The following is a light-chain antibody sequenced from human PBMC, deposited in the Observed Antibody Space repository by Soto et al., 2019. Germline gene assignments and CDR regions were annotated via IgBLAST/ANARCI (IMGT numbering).Light chain of an antibody. Sequence: QLVLTQPPSMSGAPGQRVTISCTGSSSNIGAGYDVHWYQQHPGTAPKLLIFDNNNRPSGVPDRFSGSKSDTSASLAITGLQAEDEADYYCQSFDTSLSVFVVLGGGTKVTVL. CDR2: DNN. CDR1: SSNIGAGYD. J-gene: IGLJ2*01. CDR3: QSFDTSLSVFVV. V-gene: IGLV1-40*01.